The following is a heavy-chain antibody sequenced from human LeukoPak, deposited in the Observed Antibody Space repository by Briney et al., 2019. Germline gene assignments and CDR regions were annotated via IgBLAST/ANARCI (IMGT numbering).Heavy chain of an antibody. V-gene: IGHV3-30*02. D-gene: IGHD3-10*01. CDR2: IRYDGSHK. CDR1: GFIFSNYG. J-gene: IGHJ5*02. CDR3: AKDLLKEGSYGSGIDWFDP. Sequence: AGGSLRLSCAASGFIFSNYGMHWVRQAPGKGLEWVSFIRYDGSHKHYADSVKGRFTISRENSKKTLYLQMNSLRPEDTAMYYCAKDLLKEGSYGSGIDWFDPWGQGAQVTVSS.